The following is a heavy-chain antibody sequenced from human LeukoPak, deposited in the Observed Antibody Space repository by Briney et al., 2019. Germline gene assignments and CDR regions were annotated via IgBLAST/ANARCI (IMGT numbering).Heavy chain of an antibody. D-gene: IGHD6-19*01. J-gene: IGHJ5*02. CDR3: ARGFSWGVAVAGTENWFDP. Sequence: SETLSLTCTVSGGSISSYYWSWIRQPAGKGLERIGRIYTSGSTNYNPSLKSRVTMSVDTSKSQFSLRLSSVTAADTAVYYCARGFSWGVAVAGTENWFDPWGQGTLVTVSS. CDR2: IYTSGST. CDR1: GGSISSYY. V-gene: IGHV4-4*07.